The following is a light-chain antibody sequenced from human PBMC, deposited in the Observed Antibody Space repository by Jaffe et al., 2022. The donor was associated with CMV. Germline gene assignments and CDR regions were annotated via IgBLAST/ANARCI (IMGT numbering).Light chain of an antibody. Sequence: SYELTQPPSVSVSPGQTARITCSGDALPNQYAYWYQQKPGQAPVVVIYEDSKRPAEIPERFSGSSSGTIVTLTISGVQAEDEADYYCQSADISDSYVVFGGGTKLTVL. CDR3: QSADISDSYVV. CDR1: ALPNQY. CDR2: EDS. J-gene: IGLJ2*01. V-gene: IGLV3-25*03.